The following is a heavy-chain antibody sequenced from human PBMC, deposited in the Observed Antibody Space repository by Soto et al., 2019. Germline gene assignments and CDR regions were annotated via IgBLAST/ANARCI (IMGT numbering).Heavy chain of an antibody. CDR2: IYYSGST. CDR1: GGSISSGDYY. V-gene: IGHV4-30-4*01. D-gene: IGHD2-15*01. Sequence: QVQLQESGPGLVKPSQTLSLTCTVSGGSISSGDYYWSWIRQPPGKGLEWIGYIYYSGSTYYNPSLKSRVTISVDTSKNQFSLKLSSVTAADTAVYYCARSPPRSSGGSRRWFDPWGQGTLVTVSS. CDR3: ARSPPRSSGGSRRWFDP. J-gene: IGHJ5*02.